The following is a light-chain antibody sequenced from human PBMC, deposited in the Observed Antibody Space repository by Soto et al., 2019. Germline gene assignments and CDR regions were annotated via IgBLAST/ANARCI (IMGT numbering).Light chain of an antibody. J-gene: IGKJ4*01. CDR2: GAS. CDR1: QTISNTF. CDR3: QQYGVSPT. Sequence: EIVLTQSPGTLSLSPGERATLSCRASQTISNTFLAWYQQRPGQAPRLLIYGASGRAAGIPDRFSGSGSGTDFTLSISRLEPEYFALYYCQQYGVSPTFGGGTKVEIK. V-gene: IGKV3-20*01.